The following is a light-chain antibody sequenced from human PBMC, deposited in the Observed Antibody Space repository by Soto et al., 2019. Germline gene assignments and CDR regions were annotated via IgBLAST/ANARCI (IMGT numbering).Light chain of an antibody. V-gene: IGKV3-11*01. CDR1: QSISSY. CDR2: DAS. CDR3: QHRSNWPLT. J-gene: IGKJ4*01. Sequence: EIVLTQSPATLSLSPGERATLSCRASQSISSYLGWYQQKPGQAPRLLIYDASNRATGIPARFSGSGSGTDFTLTISSLEPEDFAVYHCQHRSNWPLTFGGGTKVEIK.